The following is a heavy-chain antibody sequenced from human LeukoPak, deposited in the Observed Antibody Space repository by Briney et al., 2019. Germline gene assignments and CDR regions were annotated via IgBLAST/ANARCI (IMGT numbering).Heavy chain of an antibody. CDR1: GFTFSSYG. V-gene: IGHV3-23*01. Sequence: GGSLRLSCAASGFTFSSYGLSWVRQAPGKGLEWVSGITGSGGSTYYADSVKGRFTISRDNSKNTLYLQMNSLRAEDTAIYYCARDERLLSFLKWGQGTLVTVSS. CDR3: ARDERLLSFLK. D-gene: IGHD3-3*01. J-gene: IGHJ4*02. CDR2: ITGSGGST.